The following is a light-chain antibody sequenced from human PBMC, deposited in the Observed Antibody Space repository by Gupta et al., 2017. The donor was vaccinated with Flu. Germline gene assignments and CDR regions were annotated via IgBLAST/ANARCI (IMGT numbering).Light chain of an antibody. V-gene: IGKV2-30*01. Sequence: DIVMTQSPLFLPVTLGQPSTISCTSSQCCVSRDGSTYSHWFPHMPGQSATRLTYDVSIRDSGVPDRFSGSASGTDITLRIMTVDAKDIGVSYCMRGKHWRFAFGHGTTLYIE. CDR3: MRGKHWRFA. CDR2: DVS. J-gene: IGKJ3*01. CDR1: QCCVSRDGSTY.